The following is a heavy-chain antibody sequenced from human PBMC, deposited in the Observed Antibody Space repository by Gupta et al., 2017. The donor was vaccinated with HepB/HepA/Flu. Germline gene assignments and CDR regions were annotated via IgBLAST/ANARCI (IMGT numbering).Heavy chain of an antibody. CDR3: AKDLITEYEDIVATITVGGFDY. CDR2: ISGSGGST. J-gene: IGHJ4*02. CDR1: GFTFSSYA. Sequence: EVQLLESGGCLVHPGGSLRLSCAASGFTFSSYAMSWVRQAPGKGLEWVSAISGSGGSTYYADSVEGRFTISRDNSKNTLYLQMNSLRAEDTAVYYCAKDLITEYEDIVATITVGGFDYWGQGTLVTVSS. V-gene: IGHV3-23*01. D-gene: IGHD5-12*01.